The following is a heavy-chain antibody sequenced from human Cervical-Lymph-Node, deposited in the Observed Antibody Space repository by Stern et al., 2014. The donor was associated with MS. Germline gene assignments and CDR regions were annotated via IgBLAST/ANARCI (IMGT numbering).Heavy chain of an antibody. CDR2: IIPTLEIA. CDR1: GGSFSTDT. CDR3: ARLSSIAAGSFDP. J-gene: IGHJ5*02. V-gene: IGHV1-69*02. D-gene: IGHD6-13*01. Sequence: VQLVQSGAEVKQPGSSVKVSCKASGGSFSTDTISWVRQAPGQGPEWMGSIIPTLEIAKYAERFQDRVTISADELTTTAYMELDSLRSEDTAVYYCARLSSIAAGSFDPWGQGTLVTVSS.